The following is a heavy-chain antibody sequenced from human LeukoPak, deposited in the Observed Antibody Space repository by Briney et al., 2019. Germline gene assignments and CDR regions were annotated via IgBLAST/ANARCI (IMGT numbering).Heavy chain of an antibody. CDR2: IYYNGNT. Sequence: PSETLSLSCTVSGGSLTGYYWSWIRQTPGKGLEWVAYIYYNGNTNDNPSLKRGVTISVDTSKDQYSQKLSSATAADTAVYYCARQRSGTGTTYPLDYWGQGTLV. D-gene: IGHD1-1*01. J-gene: IGHJ4*02. V-gene: IGHV4-59*08. CDR3: ARQRSGTGTTYPLDY. CDR1: GGSLTGYY.